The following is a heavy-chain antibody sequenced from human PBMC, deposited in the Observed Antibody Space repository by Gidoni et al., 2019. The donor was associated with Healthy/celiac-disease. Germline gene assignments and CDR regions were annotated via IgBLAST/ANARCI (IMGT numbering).Heavy chain of an antibody. CDR2: IVVGSGNT. J-gene: IGHJ4*02. Sequence: QMQLVQSGPEVKKPGTSVKVSCKASGFTFTSSSVQWVRQARGQRLEWKGWIVVGSGNTNYAQKFQERVTITRDMATRTAYMELSSLRSKDTAVYYCAAREYYYDRSGYYEVDYWGQGTLVTVSS. CDR3: AAREYYYDRSGYYEVDY. V-gene: IGHV1-58*01. CDR1: GFTFTSSS. D-gene: IGHD3-22*01.